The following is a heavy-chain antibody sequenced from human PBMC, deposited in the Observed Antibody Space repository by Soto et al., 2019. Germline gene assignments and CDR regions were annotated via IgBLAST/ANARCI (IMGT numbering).Heavy chain of an antibody. CDR2: IYSGGAI. D-gene: IGHD3-22*01. CDR3: ARSLRDNTYYYDSSGYYLGYYYYGMDV. V-gene: IGHV3-66*01. J-gene: IGHJ6*02. Sequence: GGSLRLSCAASGFTVSSNYMSWVRQTPGKGLEWVSLIYSGGAIVYADSVMGRFTVSRDNSRNTLYLQMNSLRAEDTAVYYCARSLRDNTYYYDSSGYYLGYYYYGMDVWGQGTTVTVSS. CDR1: GFTVSSNY.